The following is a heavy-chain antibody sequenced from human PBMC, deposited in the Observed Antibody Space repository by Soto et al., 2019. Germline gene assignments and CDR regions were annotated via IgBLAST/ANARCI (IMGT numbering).Heavy chain of an antibody. V-gene: IGHV1-46*01. Sequence: QVQLVQSGTEVKKPGASVKISCMASGHIFTSNWIHWVRRAPGQGLEWMGVIKPYGTITKYAPKIQGRVTMTSDPSTSTIYMDLSSLTSEDTAVYYCARDHSISSSGAWWLDPWGQGTLVTVSS. J-gene: IGHJ5*02. D-gene: IGHD2-21*01. CDR1: GHIFTSNW. CDR3: ARDHSISSSGAWWLDP. CDR2: IKPYGTIT.